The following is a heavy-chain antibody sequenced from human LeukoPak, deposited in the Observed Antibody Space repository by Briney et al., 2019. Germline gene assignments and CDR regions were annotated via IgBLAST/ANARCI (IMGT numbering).Heavy chain of an antibody. CDR1: GFIFSTYG. J-gene: IGHJ4*02. D-gene: IGHD3-22*01. Sequence: GRSLRLSCAASGFIFSTYGVHWVRQAPGKGLEWVAVISYDGSHKFYADSVKGRFTISRDNPKNTLYLQMNSLRAEDTAVYYCAKEDHSSGQFDYWGQGTLVIVSS. CDR2: ISYDGSHK. V-gene: IGHV3-30*18. CDR3: AKEDHSSGQFDY.